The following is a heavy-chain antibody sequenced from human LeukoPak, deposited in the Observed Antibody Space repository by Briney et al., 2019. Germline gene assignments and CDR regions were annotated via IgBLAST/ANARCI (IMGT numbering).Heavy chain of an antibody. V-gene: IGHV3-33*05. D-gene: IGHD3-22*01. Sequence: SCKASGGTFSSYGMHWVRQAPGKGLEWVAVISYDGSNKYYADSVKGRFTISRDNSKNTLYLQMNSLRAEDTAVYYCARCQNYYDSSGYDDYWGQGTLVTVSS. CDR1: GGTFSSYG. J-gene: IGHJ4*02. CDR2: ISYDGSNK. CDR3: ARCQNYYDSSGYDDY.